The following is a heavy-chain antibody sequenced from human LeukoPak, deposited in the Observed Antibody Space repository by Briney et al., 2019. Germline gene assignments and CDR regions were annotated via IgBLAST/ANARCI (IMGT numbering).Heavy chain of an antibody. V-gene: IGHV4-39*07. CDR1: GGSIISSSYY. D-gene: IGHD3-22*01. Sequence: PSETLSLTCTVSGGSIISSSYYWDWIRQPPGKGLEWIGSIYYSGSTYYNPSLKSRVTISVDTSKSQFSLKVSSVTAADTAVYYCARDRFDDSSGYYYHYCYYMDVWGKGTTVTISS. CDR3: ARDRFDDSSGYYYHYCYYMDV. J-gene: IGHJ6*03. CDR2: IYYSGST.